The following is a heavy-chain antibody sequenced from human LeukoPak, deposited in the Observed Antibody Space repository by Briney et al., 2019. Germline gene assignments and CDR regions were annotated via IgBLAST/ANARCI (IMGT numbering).Heavy chain of an antibody. D-gene: IGHD5-18*01. J-gene: IGHJ6*03. CDR1: GGSISSGGYY. CDR3: ARGGAYSYGFHYYYYYMDV. V-gene: IGHV4-31*03. CDR2: IYYSGST. Sequence: PSQTLSLTCTVSGGSISSGGYYWSWIRQHPGKGLEWIGYIYYSGSTYYNPSLKSRVTISVDTSKNQFSLKLSSVTAAYTAVYYCARGGAYSYGFHYYYYYMDVWGKGTTVTVSS.